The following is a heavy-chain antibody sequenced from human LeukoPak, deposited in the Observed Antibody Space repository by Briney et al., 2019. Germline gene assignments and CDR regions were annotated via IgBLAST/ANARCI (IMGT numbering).Heavy chain of an antibody. CDR3: ARVNVPVPNPYNWFDP. V-gene: IGHV1-18*01. CDR2: ISGYNSNT. J-gene: IGHJ5*02. CDR1: CYTFSTYS. Sequence: ASVKVSCKASCYTFSTYSISWVRQGPGQRVEWMGWISGYNSNTKYAENFQGRVTMTTDTSTSTAYMELKSLRSDDTAVYYCARVNVPVPNPYNWFDPWGQGTLVTVSS. D-gene: IGHD2-2*01.